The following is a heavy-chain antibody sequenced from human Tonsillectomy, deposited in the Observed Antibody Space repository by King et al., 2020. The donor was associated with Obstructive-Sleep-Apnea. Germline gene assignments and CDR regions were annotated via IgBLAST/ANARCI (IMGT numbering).Heavy chain of an antibody. J-gene: IGHJ6*02. V-gene: IGHV4-4*07. CDR3: ARVGETTYYYYGLDV. Sequence: VQLQESGPGLVKPSETLSLTCTVSGGSISSYYWSWIRQPAGKGLEWIGRIYTSGSTDYNPSLKSRVTMSVDTSKNQFSLKLSSVTAADTAVYHCARVGETTYYYYGLDVWGQGTTVTVSS. D-gene: IGHD1-26*01. CDR2: IYTSGST. CDR1: GGSISSYY.